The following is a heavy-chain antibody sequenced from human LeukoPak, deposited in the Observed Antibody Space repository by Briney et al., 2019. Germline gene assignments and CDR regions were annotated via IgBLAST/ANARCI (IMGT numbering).Heavy chain of an antibody. Sequence: SETLSLTCTVSGASISNFYWSWIRRPPGKGLEWIGYIYYSGSTNYNPSLYSRVTISVDTSKNQFSLKLSSVTAADTAVYYCATRISSNYPPNAFDIWGQGTMVTVSS. V-gene: IGHV4-59*12. CDR2: IYYSGST. CDR3: ATRISSNYPPNAFDI. D-gene: IGHD2-2*01. CDR1: GASISNFY. J-gene: IGHJ3*02.